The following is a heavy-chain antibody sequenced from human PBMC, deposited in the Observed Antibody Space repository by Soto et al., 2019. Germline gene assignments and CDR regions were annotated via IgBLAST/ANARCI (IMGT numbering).Heavy chain of an antibody. CDR3: ARARHLATKAVAFDI. CDR2: IYYSGST. V-gene: IGHV4-39*01. CDR1: GGSISSSSYY. Sequence: QLQLQESGPGLVKPSETLSLTCTVSGGSISSSSYYWGWIRQPPGKGLEWIGSIYYSGSTYYNPSLKSRVTISVDTSKNQFSLKLSSVTAADTAVYYCARARHLATKAVAFDIWGQGTMVTVSS. J-gene: IGHJ3*02. D-gene: IGHD1-1*01.